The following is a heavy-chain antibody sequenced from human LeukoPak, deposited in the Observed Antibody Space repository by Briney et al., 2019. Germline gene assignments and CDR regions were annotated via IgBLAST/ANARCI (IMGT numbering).Heavy chain of an antibody. Sequence: GGSLRLSCEASGFRFSDYWMTWVRQAPGKGLEWVANIKEDGREKYYVDSVKGRFTLSKDNAKNSVYLQMNSLGAEDTAVYYCARGWGEKGYCRGGTCNNPQFDYWGQGILVTVSS. V-gene: IGHV3-7*01. CDR1: GFRFSDYW. CDR3: ARGWGEKGYCRGGTCNNPQFDY. CDR2: IKEDGREK. J-gene: IGHJ4*02. D-gene: IGHD2-15*01.